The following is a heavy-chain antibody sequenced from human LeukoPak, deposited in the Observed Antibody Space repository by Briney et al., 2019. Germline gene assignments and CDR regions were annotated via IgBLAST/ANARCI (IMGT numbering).Heavy chain of an antibody. CDR3: ARGVVTTVTNHAWFDP. CDR1: GFTVSSNY. CDR2: IYSGGST. J-gene: IGHJ5*02. D-gene: IGHD4-4*01. Sequence: PGGSLRLSCAASGFTVSSNYMSWVRQAPGKGLEWVSVIYSGGSTYYADSVKGRFTISRDNSKNTLYLQMNSLRAEDTAVYYCARGVVTTVTNHAWFDPWGQGTLVTVSS. V-gene: IGHV3-66*01.